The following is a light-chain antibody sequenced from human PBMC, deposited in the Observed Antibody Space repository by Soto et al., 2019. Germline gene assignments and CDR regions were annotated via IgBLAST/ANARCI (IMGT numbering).Light chain of an antibody. CDR3: HQYNRYPYS. CDR2: DAS. CDR1: QSINTW. V-gene: IGKV1-5*01. J-gene: IGKJ2*01. Sequence: DIQMTQSPSTLSASVGDRVTVTCRASQSINTWLAWYQQKPGKAPKLLIYDASNLESGVPSRFSGSGSGTDFTLTISSLEPDDFATYYCHQYNRYPYSFGQGTKVDIK.